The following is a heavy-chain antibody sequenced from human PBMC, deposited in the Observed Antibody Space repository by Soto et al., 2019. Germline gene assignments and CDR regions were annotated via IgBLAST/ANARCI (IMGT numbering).Heavy chain of an antibody. J-gene: IGHJ4*02. D-gene: IGHD6-19*01. CDR2: FWHDGIKI. CDR1: GFTFSTYA. CDR3: AKGVAGFDY. V-gene: IGHV3-33*06. Sequence: GGSLRLSCAASGFTFSTYAVHWVRQAPGKGLEWVALFWHDGIKIYYADSVRGRFTISRDNSRNKLYLQMNSLTAEDTAVYYRAKGVAGFDYWGQGTQVTVSS.